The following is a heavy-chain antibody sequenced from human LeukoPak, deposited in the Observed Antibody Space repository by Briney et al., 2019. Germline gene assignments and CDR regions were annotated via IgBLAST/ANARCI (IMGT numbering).Heavy chain of an antibody. V-gene: IGHV3-66*02. CDR3: ARDGNSWGGYYYYGMDV. CDR1: GFTVSSNY. J-gene: IGHJ6*02. D-gene: IGHD5-18*01. CDR2: IYSGGST. Sequence: GGSLRLSCAASGFTVSSNYMSWVRQAPGKGLKWVSVIYSGGSTYYADSVKGRFTISRDNSKNTLYLQMNSLRAEDTALYYCARDGNSWGGYYYYGMDVWGQGTTVTVSS.